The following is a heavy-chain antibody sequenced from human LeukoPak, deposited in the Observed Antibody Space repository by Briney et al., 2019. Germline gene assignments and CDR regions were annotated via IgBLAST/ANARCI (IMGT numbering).Heavy chain of an antibody. V-gene: IGHV4-4*07. CDR1: GGSISSYY. J-gene: IGHJ4*02. CDR3: ARDTAYCGGDCSGD. Sequence: PSETLSLTCTVSGGSISSYYWSWIRQPTGKGLEWIGRIYTSGSTNYNPSLKSRVTMSVDTSKNQFSLKLSSVTAADTAVYYCARDTAYCGGDCSGDWGQGTLVTVSS. CDR2: IYTSGST. D-gene: IGHD2-21*02.